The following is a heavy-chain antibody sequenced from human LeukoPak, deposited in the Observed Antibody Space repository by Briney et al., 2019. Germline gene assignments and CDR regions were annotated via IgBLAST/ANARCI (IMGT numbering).Heavy chain of an antibody. CDR1: GGSISSYY. CDR2: IYYSGST. Sequence: PSETLSLTCTVSGGSISSYYWSWIRQPPGKGLEWIGYIYYSGSTNYNPSLKSRVTISVDTSKNQLSLKLSSVTAADTAVYYCARDYRGYSSSWGQGTLVTVSS. D-gene: IGHD6-13*01. V-gene: IGHV4-59*01. J-gene: IGHJ4*02. CDR3: ARDYRGYSSS.